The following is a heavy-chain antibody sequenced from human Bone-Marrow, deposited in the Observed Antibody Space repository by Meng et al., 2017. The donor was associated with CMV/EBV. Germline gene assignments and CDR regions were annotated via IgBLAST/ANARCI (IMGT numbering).Heavy chain of an antibody. CDR3: ARVEWNYFRGDFDY. J-gene: IGHJ4*02. CDR1: GGSISSYY. V-gene: IGHV4-59*08. D-gene: IGHD1-7*01. Sequence: SETLSLTCTVSGGSISSYYWSWIRQPPGKGLEWIGYIYYSGSTNYNPSLKSRVTISVDTSKNQFSLKLSSVTAADTAVYYCARVEWNYFRGDFDYWGQGTLVTVSS. CDR2: IYYSGST.